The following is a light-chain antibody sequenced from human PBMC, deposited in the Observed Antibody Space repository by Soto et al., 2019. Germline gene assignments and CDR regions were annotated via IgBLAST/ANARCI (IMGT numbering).Light chain of an antibody. CDR1: QTITTW. V-gene: IGKV1-5*03. CDR3: QQYNNYSPLT. Sequence: DIQMTQSPSTLSASVGDRVTITCRASQTITTWLAWYQQKPGKAPKLLIYKASSLESGVPSRFSGSGSGTEFTLTINSLQPDYFATYYCQQYNNYSPLTFGGGTKVEIK. J-gene: IGKJ4*01. CDR2: KAS.